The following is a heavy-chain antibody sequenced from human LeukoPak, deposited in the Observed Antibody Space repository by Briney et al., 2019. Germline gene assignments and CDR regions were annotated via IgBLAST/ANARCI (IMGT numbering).Heavy chain of an antibody. J-gene: IGHJ4*02. Sequence: GGSLRLSCAASGFTFSGYAMSWVRQAPGKGLEWVSTIIGSGGATYYADSVKGRLTISRDNSKNTLYLKMNTLRAEDTAVYYCAKGRGYCSGGSCYSGFDYWGQGTLVTVSS. CDR2: IIGSGGAT. V-gene: IGHV3-23*01. CDR1: GFTFSGYA. CDR3: AKGRGYCSGGSCYSGFDY. D-gene: IGHD2-15*01.